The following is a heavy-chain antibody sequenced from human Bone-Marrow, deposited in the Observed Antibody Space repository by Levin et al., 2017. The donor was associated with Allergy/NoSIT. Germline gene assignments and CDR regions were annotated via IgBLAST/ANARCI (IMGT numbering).Heavy chain of an antibody. CDR2: IYSGAST. Sequence: GGSLRLSCAASGFIVSSNYMSWVRQAPGKGLEWVSIIYSGASTNYAGSVKDYADSVKGRFTIPTDNSKNTLFLHMNNLRAEDTAVYYCATPGITGAGSYYSRYYGLDVWGQGTTVTVSS. J-gene: IGHJ6*02. V-gene: IGHV3-53*01. D-gene: IGHD6-13*01. CDR1: GFIVSSNY. CDR3: ATPGITGAGSYYSRYYGLDV.